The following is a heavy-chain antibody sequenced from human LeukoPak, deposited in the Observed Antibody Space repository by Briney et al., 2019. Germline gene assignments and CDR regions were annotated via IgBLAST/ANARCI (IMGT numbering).Heavy chain of an antibody. V-gene: IGHV3-21*01. D-gene: IGHD3-10*01. CDR3: ARVTGLYGSGSYRPSYYYYMDV. Sequence: GGSLRLSCAASGFTFSTYSMNWVRQAPGKGLEWVSSISSSSSYIYYADSVKGRFTISRDNAKNSLYLQMNSLRAEDTAVYYCARVTGLYGSGSYRPSYYYYMDVWGKGTTVTVSS. CDR2: ISSSSSYI. CDR1: GFTFSTYS. J-gene: IGHJ6*03.